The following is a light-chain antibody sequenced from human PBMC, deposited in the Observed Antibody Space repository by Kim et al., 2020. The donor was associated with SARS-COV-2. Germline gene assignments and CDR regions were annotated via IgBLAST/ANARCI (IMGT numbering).Light chain of an antibody. CDR2: GAS. V-gene: IGKV3-15*01. Sequence: VSPGERATLSCRASQNVNSNLAWYQQKPGQAPRLLISGASTRATGIPARFSGSGSGTEFTLTISSLQSEDSALYYCQQHNDWPLTFGGGTKVDIK. J-gene: IGKJ4*01. CDR1: QNVNSN. CDR3: QQHNDWPLT.